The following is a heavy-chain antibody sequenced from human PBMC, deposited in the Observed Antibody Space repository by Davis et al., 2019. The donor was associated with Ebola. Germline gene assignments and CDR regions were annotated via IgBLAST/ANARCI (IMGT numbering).Heavy chain of an antibody. CDR1: GFTFSSYW. Sequence: GGSLRLSRAASGFTFSSYWMSWVRQAPGKGLEWVANIKQDGSEKYYVDSVKGRFTISRDNAKNSLYLQMNSLRAEDTALYYCAKAGYCSGGSCYSGGFIVAFDIWGQGTMVTVSS. D-gene: IGHD2-15*01. J-gene: IGHJ3*02. CDR2: IKQDGSEK. CDR3: AKAGYCSGGSCYSGGFIVAFDI. V-gene: IGHV3-7*03.